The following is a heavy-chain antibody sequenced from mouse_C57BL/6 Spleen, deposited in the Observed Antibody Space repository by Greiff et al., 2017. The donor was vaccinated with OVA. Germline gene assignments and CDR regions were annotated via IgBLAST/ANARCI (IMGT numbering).Heavy chain of an antibody. Sequence: VQRVESGAELVRPGASVTLSCKASGYTFTDYEMHWVKQTPVHGLEWIGAIDPETGGTAYNQKFKGKAILTADKSSSTAYMELRSLTSEDSAVYYCTRYDFDYWGQGTTLTVSS. CDR2: IDPETGGT. J-gene: IGHJ2*01. CDR3: TRYDFDY. V-gene: IGHV1-15*01. CDR1: GYTFTDYE.